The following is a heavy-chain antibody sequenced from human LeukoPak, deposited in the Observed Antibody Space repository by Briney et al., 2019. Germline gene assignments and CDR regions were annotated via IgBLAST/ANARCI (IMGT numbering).Heavy chain of an antibody. J-gene: IGHJ4*02. CDR2: IYHSGRS. V-gene: IGHV4-31*03. D-gene: IGHD2-8*02. CDR3: ARDQVECTGGTCQSRVGFDF. CDR1: GDSISNGVKY. Sequence: PSETLSLTCTVSGDSISNGVKYWSWIRQHPGRGLEWIGYIYHSGRSYYNPSLKSRITMSVDTFKNQFSLNLSSVTAADTAVYYCARDQVECTGGTCQSRVGFDFWGQGTLVTVS.